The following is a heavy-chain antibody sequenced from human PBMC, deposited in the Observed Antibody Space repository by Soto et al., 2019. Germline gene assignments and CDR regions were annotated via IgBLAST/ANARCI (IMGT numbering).Heavy chain of an antibody. Sequence: SVKVSCKASGFTFTSSAVQWVRQARGQRLEWIGWIVVGSGNTNYAQKFQERVTITRDMSTSTAYLELSSLRSEDTAVYYGAADRVAAPGDVWGQGTTVTVSS. CDR1: GFTFTSSA. CDR3: AADRVAAPGDV. D-gene: IGHD2-15*01. J-gene: IGHJ6*02. V-gene: IGHV1-58*01. CDR2: IVVGSGNT.